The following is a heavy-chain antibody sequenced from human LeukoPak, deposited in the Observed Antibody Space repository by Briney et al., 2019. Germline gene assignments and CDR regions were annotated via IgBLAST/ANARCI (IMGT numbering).Heavy chain of an antibody. J-gene: IGHJ4*02. CDR2: INWNGGST. D-gene: IGHD3-10*01. V-gene: IGHV3-20*04. CDR1: GFTFSSYA. CDR3: AKDAGNFGEPSDY. Sequence: AGGSLRLSCAASGFTFSSYAMSWVRQAPGKGLEWVSGINWNGGSTGYADSVKGRFTISRDNAKNSLYLQMNSLRAEDTAVYYCAKDAGNFGEPSDYWGQGTLVTVSS.